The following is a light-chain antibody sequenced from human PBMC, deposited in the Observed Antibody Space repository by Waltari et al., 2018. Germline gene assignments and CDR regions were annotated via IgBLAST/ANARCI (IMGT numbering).Light chain of an antibody. Sequence: EIVMTQSPATLSVSRGGSATLSCRASLSIDDSLAWYQQKPGQPPRLLIHGASTRGTGIPVRFSGSGSGTAFTLTITGLQSEDFAVYFCQQYNQWPLTFGRGTKVEIK. V-gene: IGKV3-15*01. J-gene: IGKJ4*01. CDR3: QQYNQWPLT. CDR2: GAS. CDR1: LSIDDS.